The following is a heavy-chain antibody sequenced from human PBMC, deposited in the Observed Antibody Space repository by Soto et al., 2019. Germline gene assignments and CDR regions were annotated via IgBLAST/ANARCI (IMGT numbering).Heavy chain of an antibody. V-gene: IGHV3-21*01. D-gene: IGHD6-6*01. CDR3: ARPRYKVSSSSSPFGI. Sequence: PGGSLRLSCAASGFTFSSYSMNWVRQAPGKGLEWVSSISSSSYIYYADSVKGRFTISRDNAKNSLYLQMNSLRAEDTAVYYCARPRYKVSSSSSPFGIWGQGTMVTVSS. CDR2: ISSSSYI. J-gene: IGHJ3*02. CDR1: GFTFSSYS.